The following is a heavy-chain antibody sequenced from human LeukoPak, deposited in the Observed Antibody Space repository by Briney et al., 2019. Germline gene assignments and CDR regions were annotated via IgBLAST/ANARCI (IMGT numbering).Heavy chain of an antibody. CDR3: ARDRFRGVRFDC. CDR1: GYTFTSYS. CDR2: ISAYNGNT. V-gene: IGHV1-18*01. J-gene: IGHJ4*02. D-gene: IGHD3-10*01. Sequence: ASVKVSCKTSGYTFTSYSITWVRQAPGQGLEWMGWISAYNGNTNYAQKLQGRVTMTTDTSTSTAYMELRSLRSDDTAVYYCARDRFRGVRFDCWGQGTLVTVSS.